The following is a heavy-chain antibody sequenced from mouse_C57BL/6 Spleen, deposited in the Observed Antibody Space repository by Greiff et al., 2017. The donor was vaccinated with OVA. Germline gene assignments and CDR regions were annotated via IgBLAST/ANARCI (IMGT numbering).Heavy chain of an antibody. CDR2: IYPGSGNT. CDR1: GYTFTDYY. Sequence: QVQLQQSGAELVRPGASVKLSCKASGYTFTDYYINWVKQRPGQGLEWIARIYPGSGNTYYNEKFKGKATLTAEKSSSTAYMQLSSLTSEDSAVYFGARDTTVVPAMDYWGQGTSVTVSS. D-gene: IGHD1-1*01. V-gene: IGHV1-76*01. J-gene: IGHJ4*01. CDR3: ARDTTVVPAMDY.